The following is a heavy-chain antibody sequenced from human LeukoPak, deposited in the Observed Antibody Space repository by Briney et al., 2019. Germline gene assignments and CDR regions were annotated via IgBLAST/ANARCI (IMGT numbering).Heavy chain of an antibody. CDR1: GGTFSSYA. D-gene: IGHD2-2*01. V-gene: IGHV1-69*05. CDR2: IIPIFGTA. CDR3: ARGCSSTSCPTGSYNWFDP. Sequence: WASVKVSCKASGGTFSSYAISWVRQAPGQGLEWMGGIIPIFGTANYAQKFQGRVTITTDESTSTAYMELSSLRSEDTAVYYCARGCSSTSCPTGSYNWFDPWGQGTLVTVSS. J-gene: IGHJ5*02.